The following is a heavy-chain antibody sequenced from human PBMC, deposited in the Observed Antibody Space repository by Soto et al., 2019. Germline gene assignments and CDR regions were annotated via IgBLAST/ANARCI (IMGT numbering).Heavy chain of an antibody. CDR3: ARVSSDTHVRHYSGSYYVRHHFDY. J-gene: IGHJ4*02. Sequence: SETLSLTCAVYGGSFSGYYWSWIRQPPGKGLEWIGEINHSGSTNYNPSLKSRVTISVDTSKNQFSLKLSSVTAADTAVYYCARVSSDTHVRHYSGSYYVRHHFDYWGQGTLVTVSS. CDR1: GGSFSGYY. D-gene: IGHD1-26*01. V-gene: IGHV4-34*01. CDR2: INHSGST.